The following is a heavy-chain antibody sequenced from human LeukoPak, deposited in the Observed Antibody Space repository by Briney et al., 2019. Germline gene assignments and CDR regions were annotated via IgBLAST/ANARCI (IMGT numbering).Heavy chain of an antibody. Sequence: GGSLRLSRAASGFTFSDYYMSWIRQAPGKGLEWVSYISSSGSTIYYADSVKGRFTISRDNAKNSLYLQMNSLRAEDTAVYYCARDKMGYSYGLDYYYYMDVWGKGTTVTVSS. V-gene: IGHV3-11*04. D-gene: IGHD5-18*01. CDR2: ISSSGSTI. J-gene: IGHJ6*03. CDR1: GFTFSDYY. CDR3: ARDKMGYSYGLDYYYYMDV.